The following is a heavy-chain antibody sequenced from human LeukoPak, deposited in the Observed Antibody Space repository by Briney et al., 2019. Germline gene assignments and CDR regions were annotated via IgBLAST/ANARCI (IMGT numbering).Heavy chain of an antibody. CDR2: ISGSGGSA. Sequence: GGSLRLSCAASGFTFSSFEMSWVRQAPGKGLEWVSAISGSGGSAYYADSVKGRFTISRDNAKNSLYLQMNSLRAEDTAVYYCVGIADAFDIWGQGTTVTVSS. V-gene: IGHV3-23*01. D-gene: IGHD6-13*01. J-gene: IGHJ3*02. CDR1: GFTFSSFE. CDR3: VGIADAFDI.